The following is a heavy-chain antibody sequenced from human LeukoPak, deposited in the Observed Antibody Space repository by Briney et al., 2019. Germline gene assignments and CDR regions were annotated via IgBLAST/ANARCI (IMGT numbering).Heavy chain of an antibody. CDR2: INPNSGGI. D-gene: IGHD6-13*01. CDR1: GYTFTGYY. Sequence: ASVKVSCKASGYTFTGYYMHWVRQAPGQGLEWMGWINPNSGGINYAQKFQGRVTMTRDTSISTAYMELSRLRSDDTAVYYCARGPPGRQQLRVMLFDPWGQGTLVTVSS. J-gene: IGHJ5*02. CDR3: ARGPPGRQQLRVMLFDP. V-gene: IGHV1-2*02.